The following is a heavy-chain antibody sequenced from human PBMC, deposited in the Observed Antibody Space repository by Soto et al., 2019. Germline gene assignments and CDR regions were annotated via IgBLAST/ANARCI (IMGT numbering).Heavy chain of an antibody. V-gene: IGHV1-18*01. CDR3: ARDNGYESDY. D-gene: IGHD5-12*01. CDR1: GYTFTSYG. J-gene: IGHJ4*02. Sequence: QGQLVQSGAEVKKPGTSMKVSCKDSGYTFTSYGMSWVRQAPGQGREWMGWISAYNGNTNYAQKLQGRVTMTTDTSTSTASMELRSLRSDDTAVYYCARDNGYESDYWGQGTLVTVSS. CDR2: ISAYNGNT.